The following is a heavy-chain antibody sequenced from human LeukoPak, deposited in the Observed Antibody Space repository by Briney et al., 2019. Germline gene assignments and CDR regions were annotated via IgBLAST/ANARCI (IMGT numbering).Heavy chain of an antibody. CDR3: ARSLPGAAAGQRGKRKNWFDP. D-gene: IGHD6-13*01. J-gene: IGHJ5*02. CDR1: GGSISSGGYS. V-gene: IGHV4-30-2*01. Sequence: PSQTLSLTCAVSGGSISSGGYSWSWIRQPPGKGLEWIGYIYHSGSTYYNPSLKSRVTISVDRSKNQFSLKLSSVTAADTAVYYCARSLPGAAAGQRGKRKNWFDPWGQGTLVTVSS. CDR2: IYHSGST.